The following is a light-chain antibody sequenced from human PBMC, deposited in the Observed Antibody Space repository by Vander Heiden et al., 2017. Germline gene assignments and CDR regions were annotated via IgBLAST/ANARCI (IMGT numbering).Light chain of an antibody. CDR2: VGS. CDR3: RQVLQAPFI. J-gene: IGKJ4*01. V-gene: IGKV2-28*01. CDR1: QSLLHSNGYNY. Sequence: DVVMTQSPLSLPVTPGEAASISCRSSQSLLHSNGYNYLDWYVQKPGQSPHLLIYVGSNRASGVPDRFSGSGSGTDFTLNISRVEAEDVGIYYCRQVLQAPFIFGGGTRVEMK.